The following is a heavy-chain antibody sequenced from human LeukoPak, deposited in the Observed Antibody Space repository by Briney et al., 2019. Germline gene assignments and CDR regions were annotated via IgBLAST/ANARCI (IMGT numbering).Heavy chain of an antibody. CDR3: ARVGDYGDYVNWFDP. V-gene: IGHV4-38-2*02. D-gene: IGHD4-17*01. CDR2: GYHIGST. Sequence: SETLSLTCTVSGYSISSGYYWGWIRQPPGKGLEWIGSGYHIGSTYFNPSLRSRVTILIDIFRNQFSLKMSSVTAADTAIYYCARVGDYGDYVNWFDPWGPGTLVTVSS. CDR1: GYSISSGYY. J-gene: IGHJ5*02.